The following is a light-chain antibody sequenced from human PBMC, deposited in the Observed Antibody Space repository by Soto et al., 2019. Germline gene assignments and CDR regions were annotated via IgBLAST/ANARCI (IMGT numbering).Light chain of an antibody. V-gene: IGKV1-5*03. CDR2: KAS. CDR3: QQYNKFSWT. Sequence: DIQMTQSPSTLSASVGDRVTITCRASQSIDNWLAWYQQKPGKAPKILIYKASLLLSGVPSRFSGSGSGTEFTLTISSLQPDDVGSYFCQQYNKFSWTFGQGTKVEIK. CDR1: QSIDNW. J-gene: IGKJ1*01.